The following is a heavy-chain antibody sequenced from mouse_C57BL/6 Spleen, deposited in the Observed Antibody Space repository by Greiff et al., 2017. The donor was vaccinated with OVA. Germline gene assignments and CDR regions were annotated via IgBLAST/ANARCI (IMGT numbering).Heavy chain of an antibody. CDR2: ISYDGSN. Sequence: ESGPGLVKPSQSLSLTCSVTGYSITSGYYWNWIRQFPGNKLEWMGYISYDGSNNYNPSLKNRISITRDTSKNQFFLKLNSVTTEDTATYYCAREGRLRRYFDVWGTGTTVTVSS. CDR3: AREGRLRRYFDV. V-gene: IGHV3-6*01. D-gene: IGHD2-4*01. CDR1: GYSITSGYY. J-gene: IGHJ1*03.